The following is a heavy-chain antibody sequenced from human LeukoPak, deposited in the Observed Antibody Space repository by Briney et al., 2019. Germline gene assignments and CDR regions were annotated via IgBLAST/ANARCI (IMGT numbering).Heavy chain of an antibody. V-gene: IGHV1-2*02. D-gene: IGHD3-3*01. J-gene: IGHJ3*01. Sequence: ASVKVSCKASGYTFTGHYMHWVRQAPGQGLEWMGWINPNSSGTNYAQKFQGRVTMTRDTSISTAYMELSKLRSDDTAVYYCARELEGDVAFDFWGQGTMVTVSS. CDR3: ARELEGDVAFDF. CDR2: INPNSSGT. CDR1: GYTFTGHY.